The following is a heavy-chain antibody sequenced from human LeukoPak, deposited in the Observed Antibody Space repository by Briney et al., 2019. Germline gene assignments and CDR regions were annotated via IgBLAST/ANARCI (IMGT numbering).Heavy chain of an antibody. J-gene: IGHJ4*02. CDR3: ARDPPAVNFGYYFDY. CDR2: INPSGGST. CDR1: GYTFTSYY. D-gene: IGHD1-20*01. Sequence: GASVKVSCKASGYTFTSYYMHWVRQAPGQGLEWMGIINPSGGSTSYAQKFQGRVTMTRDTSTSTVHMELSSLRSEDTAVYYCARDPPAVNFGYYFDYWGQGTLVTVSS. V-gene: IGHV1-46*01.